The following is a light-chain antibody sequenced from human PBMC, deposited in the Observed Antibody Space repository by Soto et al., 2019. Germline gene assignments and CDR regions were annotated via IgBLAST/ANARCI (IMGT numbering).Light chain of an antibody. CDR1: SSDVGGYNY. Sequence: QSALTQPASVSGSPGQSITISCTGTSSDVGGYNYVSWYQQHPGKAPKLMIYDVSNRPSGVSNRFSGSKSGNTASLTISGLPAEDEADYYCSSYTSSSTLYVLGTGTKVTVL. CDR3: SSYTSSSTLYV. CDR2: DVS. J-gene: IGLJ1*01. V-gene: IGLV2-14*01.